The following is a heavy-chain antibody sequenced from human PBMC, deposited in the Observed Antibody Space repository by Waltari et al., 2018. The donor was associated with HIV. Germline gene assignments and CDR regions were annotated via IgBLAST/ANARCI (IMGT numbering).Heavy chain of an antibody. V-gene: IGHV3-74*01. CDR3: TRDLSTYGHELDY. CDR2: INIDGTET. D-gene: IGHD2-2*01. J-gene: IGHJ4*02. Sequence: DVRLEESGGNLVQPGGALPVACAASRFTFRCFWMHWICHASGKGLVWGAHINIDGTETSYLDSVKGRLTISRDNTKNTVYLQMNGLRVDDTAIDYCTRDLSTYGHELDYWGQGTRVTVAS. CDR1: RFTFRCFW.